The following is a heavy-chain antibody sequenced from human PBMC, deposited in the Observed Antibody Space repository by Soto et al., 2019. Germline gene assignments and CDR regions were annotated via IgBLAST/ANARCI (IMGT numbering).Heavy chain of an antibody. Sequence: PSETLSLTCAVYGGSLSGYYLSWIRQPPGKGLEWIGETLHSGSAKYNPSLKSRVTISVDTSTNRVSLRLTSVTAADTAVYYCTRGPDTAMGYYFDYWGQGTLVTVYS. CDR2: TLHSGSA. D-gene: IGHD5-18*01. CDR1: GGSLSGYY. J-gene: IGHJ4*02. CDR3: TRGPDTAMGYYFDY. V-gene: IGHV4-34*01.